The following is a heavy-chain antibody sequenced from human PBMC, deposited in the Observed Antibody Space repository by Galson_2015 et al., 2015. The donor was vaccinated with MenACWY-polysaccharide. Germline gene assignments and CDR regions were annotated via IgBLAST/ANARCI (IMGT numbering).Heavy chain of an antibody. V-gene: IGHV3-23*01. CDR1: GFTFSSYA. Sequence: SLRLSCAASGFTFSSYAMSWVRQAPGKGLEWVSAISGSGGSTYYADSVKGRFTISRDNSKNTLYLQMNSLRAEDTAVYYCAKGCYYDSSGYYWRQRFLYYWGQETLVTVSS. D-gene: IGHD3-22*01. CDR3: AKGCYYDSSGYYWRQRFLYY. CDR2: ISGSGGST. J-gene: IGHJ4*02.